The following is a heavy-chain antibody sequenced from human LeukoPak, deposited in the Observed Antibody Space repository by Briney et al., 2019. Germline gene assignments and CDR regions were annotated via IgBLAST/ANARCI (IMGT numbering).Heavy chain of an antibody. D-gene: IGHD5-24*01. CDR3: ARGWDYYYMDV. Sequence: PGGSLRLSCAASGFTFSSYSMDWVRQAPGKGLEWVSFISTSSSYIYYADSVKGRFTISRDNAKNSLYLQMNSLKAEDTAVYYCARGWDYYYMDVWGKGTTVTVSS. V-gene: IGHV3-21*06. CDR1: GFTFSSYS. J-gene: IGHJ6*03. CDR2: ISTSSSYI.